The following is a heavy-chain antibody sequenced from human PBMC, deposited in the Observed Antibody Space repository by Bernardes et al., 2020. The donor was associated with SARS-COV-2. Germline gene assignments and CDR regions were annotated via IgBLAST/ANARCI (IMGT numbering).Heavy chain of an antibody. V-gene: IGHV1-2*02. J-gene: IGHJ4*02. D-gene: IGHD3-10*01. Sequence: ASVKVFCKASGYTFTGYYIHWVRQAPGQGLEWMGWINANSGGTIYAQKFQGRVTMTRDTSISTAYMELSRLRSDDTAVYYCARDSTVSWFGSDYWGQGTLVTVSS. CDR3: ARDSTVSWFGSDY. CDR2: INANSGGT. CDR1: GYTFTGYY.